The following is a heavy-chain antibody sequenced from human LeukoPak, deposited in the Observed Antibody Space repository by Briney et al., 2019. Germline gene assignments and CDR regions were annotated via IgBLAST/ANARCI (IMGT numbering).Heavy chain of an antibody. CDR3: ARLSRTRITMVRGVIAAFDI. J-gene: IGHJ3*02. V-gene: IGHV4-59*08. CDR2: IYYSGST. D-gene: IGHD3-10*01. Sequence: SETLSLTCTVSGGSISSYYWSWIRQPPGKGLEWIGYIYYSGSTNYNPSLKSRVTISVDTSKNQFSLKLSSVTAADTAVYYCARLSRTRITMVRGVIAAFDIWGQGTMVTVSP. CDR1: GGSISSYY.